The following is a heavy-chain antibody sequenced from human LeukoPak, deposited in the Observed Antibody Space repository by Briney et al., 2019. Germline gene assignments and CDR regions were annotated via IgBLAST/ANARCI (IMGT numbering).Heavy chain of an antibody. V-gene: IGHV1-2*02. CDR3: ARYCNSGGSCYANDALDI. CDR1: GHTFTGYY. Sequence: ASVKVSCKASGHTFTGYYMHWVRQAPGQGLEWMGWINPNSDGTNYARKFQGRVTMTRDTSISTAYMELSRLRSDDTAVYYCARYCNSGGSCYANDALDIWGQGTMVTVSS. J-gene: IGHJ3*02. D-gene: IGHD2-15*01. CDR2: INPNSDGT.